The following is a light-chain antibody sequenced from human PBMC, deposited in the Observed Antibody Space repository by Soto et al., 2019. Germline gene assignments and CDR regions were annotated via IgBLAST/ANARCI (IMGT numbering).Light chain of an antibody. Sequence: QSALTQPPSASGSPGQSVTISCTGTNSDVGGYNYVSWYQQYPGKAPKLIIYEVNERPSGVPDRFSGSKSGNTASLTVSGLQTADEADYYCSSNAGSNLYVFGTGTKLTVL. CDR2: EVN. V-gene: IGLV2-8*01. J-gene: IGLJ1*01. CDR1: NSDVGGYNY. CDR3: SSNAGSNLYV.